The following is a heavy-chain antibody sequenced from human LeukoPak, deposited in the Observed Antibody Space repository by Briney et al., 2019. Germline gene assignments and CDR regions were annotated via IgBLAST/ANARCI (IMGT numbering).Heavy chain of an antibody. Sequence: SETLSLTCTVSGDFISTYHWNWIRQPPGKGLEWIGYIYYSGSTNYNPSLKSRVTISVDTSKTQFSLKLSSVTAVDTAVYYCARAQLNLLDDFGIDGWGQGTTVTVSS. CDR1: GDFISTYH. J-gene: IGHJ6*02. V-gene: IGHV4-59*01. CDR2: IYYSGST. CDR3: ARAQLNLLDDFGIDG. D-gene: IGHD1-1*01.